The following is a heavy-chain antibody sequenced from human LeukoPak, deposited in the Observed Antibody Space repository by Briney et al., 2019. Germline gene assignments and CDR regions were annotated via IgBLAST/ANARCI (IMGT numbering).Heavy chain of an antibody. CDR2: IYPGDSDT. J-gene: IGHJ4*02. Sequence: GESLKISCKGSEYSFTTYWIAWVRQMPGKGLEWIGIIYPGDSDTRYSPSFQGQVTISADKSINTAYLQWSSLKASDTAMYFCARRGNCIGDRCEYFDYWGQGTPVTVSS. CDR3: ARRGNCIGDRCEYFDY. D-gene: IGHD2-15*01. CDR1: EYSFTTYW. V-gene: IGHV5-51*01.